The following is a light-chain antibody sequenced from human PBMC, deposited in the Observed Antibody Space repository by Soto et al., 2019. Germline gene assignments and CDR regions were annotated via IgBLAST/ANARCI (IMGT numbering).Light chain of an antibody. CDR2: GVT. V-gene: IGLV2-14*03. CDR3: SSYTTSSTYV. CDR1: SSDVGGYNY. Sequence: QSVLTQPASVCGSPGQSITISCTGTSSDVGGYNYVSWYQQHPGKAPKLIIYGVTNRPSGVSNRFSASKSGNTASLAISGLQAEDEADYYCSSYTTSSTYVFGTGTKVTVL. J-gene: IGLJ1*01.